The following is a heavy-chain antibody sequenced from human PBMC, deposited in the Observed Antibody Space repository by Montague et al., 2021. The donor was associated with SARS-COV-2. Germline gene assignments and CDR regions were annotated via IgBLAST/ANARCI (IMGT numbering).Heavy chain of an antibody. Sequence: SLRLSCAASGITFSTYEMIWVRQAPGKGLEWVSSIGASGGSTHYADSVKGRFTISRDNAKSSLFLQMDSLRVEDTAIYYCECLGSSDWYHWFDPWGQGTLVAVSS. J-gene: IGHJ5*02. CDR3: ECLGSSDWYHWFDP. D-gene: IGHD6-19*01. CDR2: IGASGGST. CDR1: GITFSTYE. V-gene: IGHV3-48*03.